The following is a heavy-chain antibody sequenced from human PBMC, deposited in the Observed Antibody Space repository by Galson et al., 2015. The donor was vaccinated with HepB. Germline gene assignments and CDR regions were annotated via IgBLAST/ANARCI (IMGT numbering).Heavy chain of an antibody. CDR1: GFTFNNAW. CDR3: TAQKLGRGAFDI. Sequence: SLRLSCAASGFTFNNAWMNWVRQAPGRGLEWVGRIRTKTDGGTTDYTAPVKGRFTISRDDSKNTLYLQMTSLKTEDPAVYFCTAQKLGRGAFDIWGQGTMVTVSS. V-gene: IGHV3-15*01. J-gene: IGHJ3*02. CDR2: IRTKTDGGTT. D-gene: IGHD7-27*01.